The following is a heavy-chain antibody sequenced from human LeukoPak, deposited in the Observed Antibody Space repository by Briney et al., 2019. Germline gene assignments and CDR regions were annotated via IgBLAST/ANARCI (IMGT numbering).Heavy chain of an antibody. CDR1: GFTFSSYS. CDR2: ISSSSSYI. CDR3: ARARDLYGSGSYYTKNYYYYGMDV. D-gene: IGHD3-10*01. J-gene: IGHJ6*02. V-gene: IGHV3-21*01. Sequence: GGSLRLSCAASGFTFSSYSMNWVRQAPGKGLEWVSSISSSSSYIYYADSVKGRFTISRDNAKNSLYLQMNSLRAEDTAVYYCARARDLYGSGSYYTKNYYYYGMDVWGQGTTVTVSS.